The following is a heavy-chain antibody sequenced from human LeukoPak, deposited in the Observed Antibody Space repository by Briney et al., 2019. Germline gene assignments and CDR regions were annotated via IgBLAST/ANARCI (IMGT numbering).Heavy chain of an antibody. V-gene: IGHV3-21*01. CDR2: ISSSSSYI. J-gene: IGHJ5*02. D-gene: IGHD4-17*01. CDR1: GFTSSSYS. Sequence: PGGSLRLSCAASGFTSSSYSMNWVRQAPGKGLEWVSSISSSSSYIYYADSVKGRFTISRDNAKNSLYLQMNSLRAEDTAVYYCARALTTAADWFDPWGQGTLVTVSS. CDR3: ARALTTAADWFDP.